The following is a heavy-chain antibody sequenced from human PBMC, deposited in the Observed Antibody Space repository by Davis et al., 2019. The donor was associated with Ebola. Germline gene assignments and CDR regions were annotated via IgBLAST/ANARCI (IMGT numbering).Heavy chain of an antibody. Sequence: ASVTVSCKASGYTFTGYYLHWVRQAPGQGLEWMGWINPNSGGTDYAQKFQGRVTMTKDTSISTAYMELSWLRSDDTAVYYCARDLGGVDAYYFDYWGQGTLVTVSS. CDR2: INPNSGGT. V-gene: IGHV1-2*02. CDR3: ARDLGGVDAYYFDY. CDR1: GYTFTGYY. J-gene: IGHJ4*02. D-gene: IGHD1-26*01.